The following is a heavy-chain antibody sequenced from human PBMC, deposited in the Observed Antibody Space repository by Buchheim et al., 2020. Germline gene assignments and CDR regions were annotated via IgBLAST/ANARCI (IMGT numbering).Heavy chain of an antibody. V-gene: IGHV1-2*02. CDR2: INPHGGNT. CDR3: LRAARDGSGGH. Sequence: QVQLVQSEAEVKMPGASVKVSCKASGDPFTAYYIHWVRQAPGQGLEWMGWINPHGGNTNSAEKFQGRVTMTRDTSISTGFMELHSLTSDDTAVYFCLRAARDGSGGHWGQGTL. J-gene: IGHJ4*01. D-gene: IGHD5-24*01. CDR1: GDPFTAYY.